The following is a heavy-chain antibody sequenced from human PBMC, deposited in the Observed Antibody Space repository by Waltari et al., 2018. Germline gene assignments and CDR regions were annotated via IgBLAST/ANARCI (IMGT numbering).Heavy chain of an antibody. CDR1: GGSISSYY. CDR2: IYTSGST. V-gene: IGHV4-4*07. J-gene: IGHJ6*03. Sequence: QVQLQESGPGLVKPSETLSLTCTVSGGSISSYYWSWIRQPAGKGLEWIGRIYTSGSTNYTPSLKSRVTMSVDTSKNQFSLKLSSVTAADTAGYYCARVQYSSSSPGYYYYYMDVWGKGTTVTISS. CDR3: ARVQYSSSSPGYYYYYMDV. D-gene: IGHD6-6*01.